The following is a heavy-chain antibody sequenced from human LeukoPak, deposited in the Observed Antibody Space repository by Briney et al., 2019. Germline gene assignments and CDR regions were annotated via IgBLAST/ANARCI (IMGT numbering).Heavy chain of an antibody. J-gene: IGHJ4*02. V-gene: IGHV3-53*01. CDR1: AFTISSNY. Sequence: PGGSLRLSCAASAFTISSNYMSWVRQAPGKGLEWVSVIYSGGSTYYADSVKGRFTISRDNSKNTLYLQMNSLRAEDTAVYYCARGYYDSSGYIDYWGQGTLVTVSS. CDR3: ARGYYDSSGYIDY. D-gene: IGHD3-22*01. CDR2: IYSGGST.